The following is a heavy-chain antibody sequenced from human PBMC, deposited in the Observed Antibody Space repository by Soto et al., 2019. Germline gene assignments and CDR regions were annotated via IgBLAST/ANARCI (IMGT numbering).Heavy chain of an antibody. CDR3: ARRCSSSSWFDFDY. CDR1: GFSLSTSGMS. D-gene: IGHD6-13*01. Sequence: SGPTLVNPTQTLTLTCTFSGFSLSTSGMSVTWIRQPPGKALEWLARIDWDDDKYYSTSLKTRLTISKDTSKNQVVLTMTNMEPVDAVYYYGARRCSSSSWFDFDYWGHGSLVTVSS. V-gene: IGHV2-70*11. J-gene: IGHJ5*01. CDR2: IDWDDDK.